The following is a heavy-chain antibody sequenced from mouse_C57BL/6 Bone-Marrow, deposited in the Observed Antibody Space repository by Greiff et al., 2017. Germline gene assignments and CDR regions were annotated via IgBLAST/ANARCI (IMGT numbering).Heavy chain of an antibody. CDR2: INPNNGGT. V-gene: IGHV1-18*01. CDR1: GYTFTDYN. CDR3: ARKGYYSNSAWFAY. Sequence: EVQLQQSGPELVKPGASVKIPCKASGYTFTDYNMDWVKQSHGKSLEWIGDINPNNGGTIYNQKFKGKATLTVDKSSSTAYMELRSLTSEDTAVYYCARKGYYSNSAWFAYWGQGTLVTVSA. J-gene: IGHJ3*01. D-gene: IGHD2-5*01.